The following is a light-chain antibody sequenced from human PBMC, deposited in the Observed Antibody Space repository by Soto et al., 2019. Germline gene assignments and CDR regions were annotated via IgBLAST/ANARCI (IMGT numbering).Light chain of an antibody. CDR3: CSYAGSYTFYV. CDR1: SSDFGGYDY. Sequence: QSVLTRPRSVYRSDGESVTISCTGTSSDFGGYDYVSWYQQHPGKAPKLMIYDVTKRPSGVPDRFSGSRSGNTASLTISGLQAEDDADYYCCSYAGSYTFYVFGTGTKVTVL. J-gene: IGLJ1*01. CDR2: DVT. V-gene: IGLV2-11*01.